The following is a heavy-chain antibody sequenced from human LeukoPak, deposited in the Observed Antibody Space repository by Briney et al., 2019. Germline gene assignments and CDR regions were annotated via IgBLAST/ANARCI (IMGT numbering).Heavy chain of an antibody. CDR3: ARTSFHAKRGPQHLDI. CDR2: IKQDGSEK. D-gene: IGHD2-21*01. V-gene: IGHV3-7*04. CDR1: GFTFNNHW. J-gene: IGHJ3*02. Sequence: GGSLKLSCAGSGFTFNNHWMTWVRQAPGKGLEWVANIKQDGSEKHYVDSVKGRFTISRDNADNSLFLQMNSLRAEDTAVYYCARTSFHAKRGPQHLDIWGRGTMLTVSS.